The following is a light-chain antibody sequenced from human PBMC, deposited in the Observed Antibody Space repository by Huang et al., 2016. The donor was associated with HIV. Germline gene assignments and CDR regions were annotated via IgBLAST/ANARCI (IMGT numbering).Light chain of an antibody. CDR1: QSVFSTSTHNDY. Sequence: DIVMAQSPVSLAVSLGERATLTCRSSQSVFSTSTHNDYLAWFQQKPGQPPKLLLFWSSTREVGVPDRFSGSGSGTHFTLTIANLEADDAAIYYCQQYYASPQTFGQGTRV. CDR3: QQYYASPQT. V-gene: IGKV4-1*01. J-gene: IGKJ1*01. CDR2: WSS.